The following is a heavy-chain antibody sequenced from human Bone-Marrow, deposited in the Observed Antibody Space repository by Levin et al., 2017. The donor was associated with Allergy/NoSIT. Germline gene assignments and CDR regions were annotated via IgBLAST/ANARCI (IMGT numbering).Heavy chain of an antibody. CDR3: AAGWRDLRYWYFDL. CDR2: ISGSSDRT. V-gene: IGHV3-23*01. D-gene: IGHD6-19*01. CDR1: GFTFSDTA. Sequence: GESLKISCAASGFTFSDTAMSWVRQAPGKGLEWVSAISGSSDRTDYADSVKGRFTVSRDNSRNTVFLQGNSLRAEDTAVYYCAAGWRDLRYWYFDLWGRGTLVTVSS. J-gene: IGHJ2*01.